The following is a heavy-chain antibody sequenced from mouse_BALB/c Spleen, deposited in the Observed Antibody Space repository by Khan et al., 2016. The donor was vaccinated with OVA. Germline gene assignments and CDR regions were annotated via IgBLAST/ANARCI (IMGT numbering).Heavy chain of an antibody. CDR2: IDPDNGDT. V-gene: IGHV14-4*02. CDR3: TTGWGYAMDY. D-gene: IGHD4-1*01. CDR1: GFNIRHYY. J-gene: IGHJ4*01. Sequence: EVELVESGADLVRSGASVKLSCIASGFNIRHYYLHWVKQRPEQGLEWIGWIDPDNGDTEYDPKFQGTATMTADTSSNTAYLQLSSLTSEDTAVYYCTTGWGYAMDYWGQGTSVTVSS.